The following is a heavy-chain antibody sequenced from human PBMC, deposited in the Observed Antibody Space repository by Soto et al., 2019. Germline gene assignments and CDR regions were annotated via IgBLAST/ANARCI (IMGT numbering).Heavy chain of an antibody. V-gene: IGHV4-39*01. CDR3: ASLSGYYYYFDY. CDR2: IYYSGST. D-gene: IGHD3-22*01. Sequence: SETLSLTCTVSGGSISSSSYYWGWIRQPPGKGLEWIGSIYYSGSTYYNPSLKSRVTISVDTSKNQFSLKLSSVTAADTAVYYCASLSGYYYYFDYWGQGTLVTVS. CDR1: GGSISSSSYY. J-gene: IGHJ4*02.